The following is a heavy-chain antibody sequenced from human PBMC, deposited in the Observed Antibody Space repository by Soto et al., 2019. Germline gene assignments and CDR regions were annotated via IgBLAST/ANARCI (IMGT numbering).Heavy chain of an antibody. V-gene: IGHV4-31*03. Sequence: SETLSLTCTVSGGSISSDNYYWSWIRQHPGRGLEWIGYIYHIGSPYYNPSLESRVTISLDTSKNQFSLNLTSVTAADTAIYYCVRDRALDSSGHWFDTWGQGTLVTVSS. J-gene: IGHJ5*02. CDR2: IYHIGSP. CDR1: GGSISSDNYY. D-gene: IGHD6-19*01. CDR3: VRDRALDSSGHWFDT.